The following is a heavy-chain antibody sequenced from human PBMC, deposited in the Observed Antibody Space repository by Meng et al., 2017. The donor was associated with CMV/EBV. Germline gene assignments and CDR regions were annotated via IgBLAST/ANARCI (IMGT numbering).Heavy chain of an antibody. CDR2: ISAYNGNT. CDR1: VYTFTSYG. D-gene: IGHD3-10*01. Sequence: QVRVVPSRVGVKKPGASVKVPCKASVYTFTSYGISWVRQAPGQGLEWMGWISAYNGNTNYAQKLQGRVTMTTDTSTSTAYMELRSLRSDDTAVYYCARDRTMVRGVTGYWGQGTLVTVFS. J-gene: IGHJ4*02. CDR3: ARDRTMVRGVTGY. V-gene: IGHV1-18*01.